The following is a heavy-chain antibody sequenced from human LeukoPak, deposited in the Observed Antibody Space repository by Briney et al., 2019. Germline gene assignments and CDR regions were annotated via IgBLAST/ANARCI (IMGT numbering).Heavy chain of an antibody. Sequence: ASVKVSCKASGYTFTSYGISWVRQAPGQGLEWMGWISAYNGNTNYAQKLQGRVTMATDTSTSTAYMELRSLRSDDTAVYYCARVDAPYYYDSSGHFDYWGQGTLVTVSS. CDR3: ARVDAPYYYDSSGHFDY. CDR2: ISAYNGNT. J-gene: IGHJ4*02. CDR1: GYTFTSYG. D-gene: IGHD3-22*01. V-gene: IGHV1-18*01.